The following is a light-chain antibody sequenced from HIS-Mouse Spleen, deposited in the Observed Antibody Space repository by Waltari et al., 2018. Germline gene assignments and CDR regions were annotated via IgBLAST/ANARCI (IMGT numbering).Light chain of an antibody. V-gene: IGLV1-47*01. J-gene: IGLJ3*02. CDR3: AAWDDSLSGPWV. CDR1: SSHIGSNY. CDR2: RNN. Sequence: QSVLTQPPSASGTPGQRVTIPCSGSSSHIGSNYVYWYQQLPGTAPKLLIYRNNQRPSGVPDRFSGSKSGTSASLAISGLRSEDEADYYCAAWDDSLSGPWVFGGGTKLTVL.